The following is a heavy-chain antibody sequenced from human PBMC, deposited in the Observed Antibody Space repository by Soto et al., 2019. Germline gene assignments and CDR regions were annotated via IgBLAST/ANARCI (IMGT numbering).Heavy chain of an antibody. Sequence: GGSLRLSCAGSGLTFSRFWMSWVRQAPGKGLEWVGNIKEDGSEKYYVDSVRGRFTISRDNANNSLYLQMNSLRDADTAMYYCARGPYWGQGTLVTVSS. J-gene: IGHJ4*02. CDR3: ARGPY. CDR2: IKEDGSEK. CDR1: GLTFSRFW. V-gene: IGHV3-7*05.